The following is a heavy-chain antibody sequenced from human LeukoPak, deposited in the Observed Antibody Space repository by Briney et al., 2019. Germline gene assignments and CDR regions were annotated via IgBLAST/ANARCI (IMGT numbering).Heavy chain of an antibody. Sequence: PSETLSLTCTVSGGSISSYYWSWIRQPPGKGLEWIGYIYYSGSTNYNPSLKSRVTISVDTSKNQFSLKLSSVTAADTAVYYCARARIAAAGNNYYYGMDVWGQGTTFTVSS. J-gene: IGHJ6*02. CDR3: ARARIAAAGNNYYYGMDV. CDR2: IYYSGST. CDR1: GGSISSYY. D-gene: IGHD6-13*01. V-gene: IGHV4-59*01.